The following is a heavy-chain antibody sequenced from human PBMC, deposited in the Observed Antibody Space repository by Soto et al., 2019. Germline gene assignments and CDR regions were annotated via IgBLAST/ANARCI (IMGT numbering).Heavy chain of an antibody. CDR3: AKSGSSGWYGWFDP. Sequence: VSGPTLVNPTQTLTLTCIFSGFSLRTSGVGVGWIRQPPGKALEWLGFIYWNDDTRYSPSLKSRLTITNDTSKNQVVLTMTNMDPVDTATYYCAKSGSSGWYGWFDPWGQGTLGTVSS. CDR2: IYWNDDT. J-gene: IGHJ5*02. D-gene: IGHD6-19*01. V-gene: IGHV2-5*01. CDR1: GFSLRTSGVG.